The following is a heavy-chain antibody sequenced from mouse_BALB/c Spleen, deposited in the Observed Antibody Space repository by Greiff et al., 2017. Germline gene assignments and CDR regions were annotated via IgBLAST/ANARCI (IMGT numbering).Heavy chain of an antibody. CDR3: ARSHYGNFYYAMDY. Sequence: DVMLVESGGGLVQPGGSRKLSCAASGFTFSSFGMHWVRQAPEKGLEWVAYISSGSSTIYYADTVKGRFTISRDNPKNTLFLQMTSLRSEDTAMYYCARSHYGNFYYAMDYWGQGTSVTVSS. V-gene: IGHV5-17*02. D-gene: IGHD2-1*01. J-gene: IGHJ4*01. CDR1: GFTFSSFG. CDR2: ISSGSSTI.